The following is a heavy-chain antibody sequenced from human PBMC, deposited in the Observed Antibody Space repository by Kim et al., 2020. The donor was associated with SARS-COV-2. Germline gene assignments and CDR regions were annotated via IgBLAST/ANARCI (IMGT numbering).Heavy chain of an antibody. CDR3: ARAPYSSGGVGMDV. D-gene: IGHD6-19*01. V-gene: IGHV3-30*03. Sequence: YADSVKGRFTISRDNSKKTLFLQMYSRREEDTARYYCARAPYSSGGVGMDVWGQGTTVTVSS. J-gene: IGHJ6*02.